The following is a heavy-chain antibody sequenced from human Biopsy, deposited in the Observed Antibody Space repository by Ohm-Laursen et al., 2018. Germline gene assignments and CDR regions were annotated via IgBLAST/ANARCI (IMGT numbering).Heavy chain of an antibody. CDR1: GYTFTGYD. CDR2: MNPNSGNT. J-gene: IGHJ4*02. CDR3: ARVPSTTRSRDY. D-gene: IGHD2-2*01. V-gene: IGHV1-8*01. Sequence: ASVKVSCKASGYTFTGYDINWVRQATGQGLEWMGWMNPNSGNTGYAQKFQGRVTMTRNTSISTAYMELSSLRSEDTAVYYCARVPSTTRSRDYWGQGTLVTVSS.